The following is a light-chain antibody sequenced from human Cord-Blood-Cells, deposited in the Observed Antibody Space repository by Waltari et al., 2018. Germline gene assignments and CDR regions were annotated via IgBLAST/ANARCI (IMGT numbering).Light chain of an antibody. J-gene: IGKJ1*01. CDR2: AAS. CDR3: QQSYSTPRT. Sequence: DIQMTQSPSSLSASVGDRVTITCRARQSISSYLNWYQQKPGKAPKLLIYAASSLQSGVPSRFSGSGSGTDFTLTISSLQPEDFATYYCQQSYSTPRTFGQVTNVEIK. CDR1: QSISSY. V-gene: IGKV1-39*01.